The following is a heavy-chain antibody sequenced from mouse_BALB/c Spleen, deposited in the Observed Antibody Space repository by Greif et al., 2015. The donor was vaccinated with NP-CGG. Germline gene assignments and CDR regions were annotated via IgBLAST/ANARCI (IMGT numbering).Heavy chain of an antibody. D-gene: IGHD1-1*01. V-gene: IGHV1-4*01. CDR2: INPSTGYT. J-gene: IGHJ4*01. CDR3: ASYYGSSYAMDY. Sequence: VKLMESGAELAPPGASGKMSCKASGYTFTSYWMHWVKQRPGQGLEWIGYINPSTGYTENNQKFKDKATLTADKSSSTAYMQLSSLTSEDSAVYYCASYYGSSYAMDYWGQGTSVTVSS. CDR1: GYTFTSYW.